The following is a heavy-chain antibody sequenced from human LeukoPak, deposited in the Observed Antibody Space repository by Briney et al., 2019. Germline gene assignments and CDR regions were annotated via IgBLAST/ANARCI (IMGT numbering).Heavy chain of an antibody. J-gene: IGHJ4*02. Sequence: GGSLRLSCAASGFTFSSYAVHWVRQAPGKGLEWVAVISYDGTNKYYADSVKGRFTISRDNSKNTLYLKMNSLRVEDTAVYYCARVGSDSSGWTGFYFDYWGQGTLVTVSS. CDR3: ARVGSDSSGWTGFYFDY. D-gene: IGHD6-19*01. CDR1: GFTFSSYA. V-gene: IGHV3-30-3*01. CDR2: ISYDGTNK.